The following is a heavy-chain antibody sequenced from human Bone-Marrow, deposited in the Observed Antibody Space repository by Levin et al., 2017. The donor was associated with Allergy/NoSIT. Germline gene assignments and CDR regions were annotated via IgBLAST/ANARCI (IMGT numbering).Heavy chain of an antibody. J-gene: IGHJ5*02. D-gene: IGHD2-2*01. CDR2: INPSGGGT. CDR3: AREGCSSTSCSDNWFDP. V-gene: IGHV1-46*01. CDR1: GYTFTYYY. Sequence: GESLKISCKASGYTFTYYYMHWVRQAPGQGLEWMGIINPSGGGTNYAQNFQGRVTMARDTSTNTFYMELSSLRSEDTAVYYCAREGCSSTSCSDNWFDPWGQGTLVTVSS.